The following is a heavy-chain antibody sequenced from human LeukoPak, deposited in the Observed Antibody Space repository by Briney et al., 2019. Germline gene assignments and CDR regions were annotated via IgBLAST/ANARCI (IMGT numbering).Heavy chain of an antibody. V-gene: IGHV1-2*02. CDR1: GYTFTGYY. CDR2: INPNSGGT. Sequence: ASVKVSCKASGYTFTGYYMHWVRQAPGQGLEWMGWINPNSGGTNYAQKLQGIITMTRDTSISTAYIELSRLRSDDTAVYYCARDFSPSSSWYYYYYMDVWGKGTTVTISS. CDR3: ARDFSPSSSWYYYYYMDV. D-gene: IGHD6-13*01. J-gene: IGHJ6*03.